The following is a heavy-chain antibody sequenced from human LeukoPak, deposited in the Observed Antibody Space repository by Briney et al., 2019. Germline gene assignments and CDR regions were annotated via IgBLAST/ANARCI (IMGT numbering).Heavy chain of an antibody. CDR3: ARLPTGFPNWFDL. J-gene: IGHJ5*02. V-gene: IGHV4-39*01. CDR2: IHSGTT. D-gene: IGHD3-9*01. Sequence: SETLSLTCTVSGGSITSSSGYNWGWIRQSPGKGLEWIGTIHSGTTYYSLSLRSRLTISVDSSKNRFSLRLSSVTAADTAVYFCARLPTGFPNWFDLWGRGTLVTVSS. CDR1: GGSITSSSGYN.